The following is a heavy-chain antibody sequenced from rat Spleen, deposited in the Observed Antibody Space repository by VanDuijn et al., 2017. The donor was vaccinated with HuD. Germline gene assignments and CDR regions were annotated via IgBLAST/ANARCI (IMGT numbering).Heavy chain of an antibody. D-gene: IGHD1-11*01. CDR1: GFTFSDYY. V-gene: IGHV5-29*01. CDR2: FSYDGIST. CDR3: ARPTEGIAWFVY. J-gene: IGHJ3*01. Sequence: EVQLVESDGGLVQPGRSLKLSCAASGFTFSDYYMAWVRQAPTKGLEWVATFSYDGISTYYRDSVRGRFTISRDIAKSILFLEMDSLRSEDTATYYCARPTEGIAWFVYWGQGTLVTVSS.